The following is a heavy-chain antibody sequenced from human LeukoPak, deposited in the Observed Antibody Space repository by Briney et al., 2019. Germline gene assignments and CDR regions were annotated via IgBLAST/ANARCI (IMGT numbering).Heavy chain of an antibody. J-gene: IGHJ4*02. CDR2: IIPIFGTA. Sequence: ASVKVSCKASGGTFSSYAISWVRPAPGQGLEWMGGIIPIFGTANYAQKFQGRVTITADKSTSTAYMELSSLRSEDTAVYYCASSSQYYYGSGSAIFDYWGQGTLVTVSS. CDR1: GGTFSSYA. CDR3: ASSSQYYYGSGSAIFDY. V-gene: IGHV1-69*06. D-gene: IGHD3-10*01.